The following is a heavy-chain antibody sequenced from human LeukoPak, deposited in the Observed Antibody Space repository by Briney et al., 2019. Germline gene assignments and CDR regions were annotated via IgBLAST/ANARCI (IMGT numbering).Heavy chain of an antibody. D-gene: IGHD3/OR15-3a*01. CDR1: GGSISSYY. V-gene: IGHV4-59*01. CDR3: ARDDGELWTPDV. J-gene: IGHJ6*04. Sequence: PSETLSLTCTVSGGSISSYYWSWIRQPPGKGLEWIGYIYYSGSTNYNPSLKSRVTISVDTSKNQFSLKLSSVTAADTAVYYCARDDGELWTPDVWGKGTTVTVSS. CDR2: IYYSGST.